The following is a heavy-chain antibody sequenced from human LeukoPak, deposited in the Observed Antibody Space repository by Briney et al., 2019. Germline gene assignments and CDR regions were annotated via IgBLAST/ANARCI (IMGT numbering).Heavy chain of an antibody. V-gene: IGHV1-69*05. CDR3: ARAPHSSSWYEGWACNWFDP. CDR2: IIPIFGTA. CDR1: GGTFSSYA. Sequence: PGASVKVSCRASGGTFSSYAISWVRQAPGQGLEWMGGIIPIFGTANYAQKFQGRVTITTDESTSTAYMELSSLRSEDTAVYYCARAPHSSSWYEGWACNWFDPWGQGTLVTVSS. D-gene: IGHD6-13*01. J-gene: IGHJ5*02.